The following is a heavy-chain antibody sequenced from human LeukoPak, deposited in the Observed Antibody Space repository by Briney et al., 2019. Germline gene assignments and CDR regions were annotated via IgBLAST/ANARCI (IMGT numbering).Heavy chain of an antibody. CDR1: GYTFTSYG. V-gene: IGHV1-2*02. CDR3: ARVGYSSSWYVAVDY. CDR2: INPNSGDT. Sequence: ASVKVSCKASGYTFTSYGISWVRQAPGQGLEWMGWINPNSGDTNYAQKFQGRVTMTRDTSISTAYMELSRLRPDDTAVYYCARVGYSSSWYVAVDYWGQGTLVTVSS. D-gene: IGHD6-13*01. J-gene: IGHJ4*02.